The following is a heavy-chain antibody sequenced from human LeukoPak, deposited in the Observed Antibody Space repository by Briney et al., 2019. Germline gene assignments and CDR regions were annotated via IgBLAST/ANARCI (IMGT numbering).Heavy chain of an antibody. CDR3: ARDRSRASLGDAFDI. CDR1: GFTFSSYS. D-gene: IGHD3-16*01. Sequence: GGSLRLSWAASGFTFSSYSMNWVRQAPGEGLGWVSSISSSSSYIYYADSVKGRFTISRDNAKNSLYLQMNSLRAEDTAVYYCARDRSRASLGDAFDIWGQGTMVTVSS. V-gene: IGHV3-21*01. CDR2: ISSSSSYI. J-gene: IGHJ3*02.